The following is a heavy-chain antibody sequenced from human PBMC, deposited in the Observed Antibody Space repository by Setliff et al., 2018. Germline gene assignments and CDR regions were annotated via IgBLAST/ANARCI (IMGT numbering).Heavy chain of an antibody. J-gene: IGHJ4*02. CDR2: INHSGST. CDR3: ARVKGGSSWYSEEYYFDY. V-gene: IGHV4-34*01. D-gene: IGHD6-13*01. Sequence: SETLSLTCTVYGGSLSNYYWSWIRQPPGKGLEWIVEINHSGSTYYNPSLKSRVTISVDTSKNQFSLKLSSVTAADTAVYYCARVKGGSSWYSEEYYFDYWGQGTLVTVSS. CDR1: GGSLSNYY.